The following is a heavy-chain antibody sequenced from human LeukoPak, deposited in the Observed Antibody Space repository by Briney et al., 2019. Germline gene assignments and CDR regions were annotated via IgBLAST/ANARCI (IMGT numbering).Heavy chain of an antibody. CDR3: ARLYSNPYFDY. D-gene: IGHD4-11*01. J-gene: IGHJ4*02. V-gene: IGHV4-4*02. CDR1: GGSFSSTKW. Sequence: SGTLSLTCAVSGGSFSSTKWWSWVRQPPGKGLEWIGEIYHSGSTNYNPSLKSRVTISVDTSKNQFSLKLSSVTAADTAVYYCARLYSNPYFDYWGQGTLVTVSS. CDR2: IYHSGST.